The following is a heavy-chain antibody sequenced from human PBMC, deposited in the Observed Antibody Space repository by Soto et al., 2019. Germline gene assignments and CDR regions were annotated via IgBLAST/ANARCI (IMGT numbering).Heavy chain of an antibody. V-gene: IGHV3-7*01. J-gene: IGHJ4*02. CDR2: IKQDGSEE. CDR3: VRLDGGSYFNY. Sequence: GSLRLSCAASGFTFSDYSRNWVRQAPGKGLEWVANIKQDGSEEYYVDSVKGRFTISRDNARNSLYLQMNSLRAEDTAVYYCVRLDGGSYFNYWGQGTLVTVSS. CDR1: GFTFSDYS. D-gene: IGHD3-16*01.